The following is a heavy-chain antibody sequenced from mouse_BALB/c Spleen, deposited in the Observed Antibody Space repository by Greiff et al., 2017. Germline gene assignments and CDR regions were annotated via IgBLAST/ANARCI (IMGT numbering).Heavy chain of an antibody. J-gene: IGHJ2*01. CDR1: GFNIKDTY. D-gene: IGHD2-2*01. CDR2: IDPANGNT. CDR3: ARIWLEDY. V-gene: IGHV14-3*02. Sequence: EVKLQQSGAELVKPGASVKLSCTASGFNIKDTYMHWVKQRPEQGLEWIGRIDPANGNTKYDPKFQGKATITADTSSNTAYLQLSSLTSEDTAVYYCARIWLEDYWGQGTTLTVSS.